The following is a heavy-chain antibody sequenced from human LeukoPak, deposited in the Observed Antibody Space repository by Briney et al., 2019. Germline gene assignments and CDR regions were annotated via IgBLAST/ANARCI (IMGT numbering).Heavy chain of an antibody. J-gene: IGHJ4*02. CDR2: IHHTGST. CDR3: ARHAYHYDSSYDY. V-gene: IGHV4-59*08. CDR1: GDSIIPYY. D-gene: IGHD3-22*01. Sequence: SETLSLTFSVSGDSIIPYYWSWIRQPPGKGLAWIGFIHHTGSTNYNPSLKSRVSLSVDTSKNEFSLKMRSVTAADTAIYYCARHAYHYDSSYDYWGRGTLVTASS.